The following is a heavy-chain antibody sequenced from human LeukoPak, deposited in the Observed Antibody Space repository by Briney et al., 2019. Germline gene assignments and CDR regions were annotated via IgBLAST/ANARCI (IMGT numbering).Heavy chain of an antibody. V-gene: IGHV1-2*02. J-gene: IGHJ4*02. CDR3: ARNDFWMDFDY. Sequence: ASVKVSCKASGYTVTRYYMHGVRQAPGQGLEWMGWIKPNSGGTNYAQKFQGRVTMTRDTSISTAYMELSRLRSDDTAVYYCARNDFWMDFDYWGQGTLVTVSS. CDR2: IKPNSGGT. CDR1: GYTVTRYY. D-gene: IGHD3-3*01.